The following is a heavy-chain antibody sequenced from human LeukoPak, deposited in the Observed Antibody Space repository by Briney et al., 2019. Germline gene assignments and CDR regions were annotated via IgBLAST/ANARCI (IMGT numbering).Heavy chain of an antibody. D-gene: IGHD2-15*01. Sequence: GGTLRLSCAASGFTFSSHGMSWVRQAPGKGLEWVSAISGSGGSTYYADSVKGRFTISRDNSKNTLYLQMNSLRAEDTAVYYCARDLVVAEMDVWGKGTTVTVSS. CDR2: ISGSGGST. V-gene: IGHV3-23*01. CDR1: GFTFSSHG. J-gene: IGHJ6*04. CDR3: ARDLVVAEMDV.